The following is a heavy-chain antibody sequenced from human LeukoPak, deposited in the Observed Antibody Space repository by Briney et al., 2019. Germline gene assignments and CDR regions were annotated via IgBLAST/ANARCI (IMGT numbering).Heavy chain of an antibody. V-gene: IGHV3-74*03. CDR2: ISPDGSSA. D-gene: IGHD2/OR15-2a*01. Sequence: GGSLRLSCAASGFSFSSYWTHWVRHAPGKGLVWVARISPDGSSALSADSVRGRFTISRDNADNTLYLQLNSLRAEDTAVYYCARVSFCPRCHFDYWGQGTLVTVSS. CDR1: GFSFSSYW. CDR3: ARVSFCPRCHFDY. J-gene: IGHJ4*02.